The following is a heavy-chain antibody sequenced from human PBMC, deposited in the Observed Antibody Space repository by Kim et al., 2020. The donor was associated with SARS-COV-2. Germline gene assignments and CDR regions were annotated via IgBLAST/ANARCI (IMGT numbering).Heavy chain of an antibody. Sequence: GGSLRLSCTASRFRFSGFYMSWIRQAPGKGLEWISYISESGTTVYYADSVKGRFTVSRDDAENFVFLQMNSLRVEDTAIYYCARVLTSWSGEGYWGQGIQVTVSS. D-gene: IGHD6-25*01. V-gene: IGHV3-11*01. CDR2: ISESGTTV. CDR3: ARVLTSWSGEGY. CDR1: RFRFSGFY. J-gene: IGHJ4*02.